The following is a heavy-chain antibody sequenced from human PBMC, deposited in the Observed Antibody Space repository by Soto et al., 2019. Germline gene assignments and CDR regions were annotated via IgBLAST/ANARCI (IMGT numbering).Heavy chain of an antibody. D-gene: IGHD1-1*01. CDR3: ARGSFLGPDLIHDASSGP. CDR1: GFTFSSYG. Sequence: GGSLRLSCAASGFTFSSYGMHWVRQAPGKGLEWVAVIWYDGSNKYYADSVKGRFTISRDNSKNTLYLQMNSLRAEDTAVYYCARGSFLGPDLIHDASSGPWGQGTLVTVSS. V-gene: IGHV3-33*01. CDR2: IWYDGSNK. J-gene: IGHJ5*02.